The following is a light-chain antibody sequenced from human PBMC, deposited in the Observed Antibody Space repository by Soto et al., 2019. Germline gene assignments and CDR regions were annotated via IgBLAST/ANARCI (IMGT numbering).Light chain of an antibody. V-gene: IGKV3-20*01. CDR2: GAS. Sequence: EIVMTESPATLSVSPGERATLSCRASQSVSSNLALYQQKPGQAPRLLIYGASGRATGIPDRFGGSGSGTDFTLTISRLEPEDFAVYYCQHYGDSRTFGQGTKVDIK. CDR1: QSVSSN. J-gene: IGKJ1*01. CDR3: QHYGDSRT.